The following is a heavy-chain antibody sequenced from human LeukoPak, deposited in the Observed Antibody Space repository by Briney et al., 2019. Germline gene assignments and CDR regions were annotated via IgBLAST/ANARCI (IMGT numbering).Heavy chain of an antibody. D-gene: IGHD2-2*01. CDR2: ISPDGSTT. J-gene: IGHJ4*02. V-gene: IGHV3-74*01. Sequence: PGGSLRLSCAASGFTLSTYWMHWVRQAPGKGLVWVSRISPDGSTTTYADSVEGRFTISRDNAKNTLYLQMSSLRAEDTAVYYCARVGVGMYHFDHWGQGTLVTVSS. CDR1: GFTLSTYW. CDR3: ARVGVGMYHFDH.